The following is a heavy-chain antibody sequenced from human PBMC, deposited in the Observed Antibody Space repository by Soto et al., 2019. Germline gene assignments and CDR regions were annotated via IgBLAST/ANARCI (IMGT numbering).Heavy chain of an antibody. CDR2: IYYSGST. CDR3: ARVYPGIAVAGPFDY. Sequence: SETLSLTCTVSGGSVSSGSYYWSWIRQPPGKGLEWIGYIYYSGSTNYNPSLKSRVTISVDTSKNQFSLKLSSVTAADTAVYYCARVYPGIAVAGPFDYWGQGTLVTVSS. CDR1: GGSVSSGSYY. V-gene: IGHV4-61*01. D-gene: IGHD6-19*01. J-gene: IGHJ4*02.